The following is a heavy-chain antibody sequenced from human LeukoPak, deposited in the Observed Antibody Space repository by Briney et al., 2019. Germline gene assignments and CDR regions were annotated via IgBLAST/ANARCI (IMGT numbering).Heavy chain of an antibody. D-gene: IGHD6-13*01. V-gene: IGHV1-24*01. Sequence: GASVKVSCKVSGYTLTELSMHWVRQAPGKGLEWMGGFDPEDGETIYAQKFQGRVTMTEDTSTDTAYMELSSLRSEDTAVHYCATSGNIAAAGTIDYWGQGTLVTVSS. CDR1: GYTLTELS. CDR2: FDPEDGET. CDR3: ATSGNIAAAGTIDY. J-gene: IGHJ4*02.